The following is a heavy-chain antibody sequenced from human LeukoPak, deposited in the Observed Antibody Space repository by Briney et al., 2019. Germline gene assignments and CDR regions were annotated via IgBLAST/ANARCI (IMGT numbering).Heavy chain of an antibody. V-gene: IGHV1-46*01. CDR2: INPTGTGT. CDR3: AREESGGYFDY. Sequence: ASVKVSCKASGYTFSNYYMHWVRQAPGQGLEWMGLINPTGTGTDYAQKFRGRVTLTRDTSTTTVYMELSSLRSEDSAVYYCAREESGGYFDYWGQGTLVTVSS. J-gene: IGHJ4*02. CDR1: GYTFSNYY. D-gene: IGHD2-8*02.